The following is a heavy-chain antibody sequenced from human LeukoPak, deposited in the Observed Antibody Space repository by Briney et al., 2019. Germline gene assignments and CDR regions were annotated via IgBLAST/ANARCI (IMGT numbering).Heavy chain of an antibody. CDR3: ARNPWFGELSWFDP. Sequence: GGSLRLSCAASGFTVSSNYMSWVRQAPGKGLEWVSVIYSGGSTYYADSVKGRFTISRDNSKNTLYLQMNSLRAEDTAVYYCARNPWFGELSWFDPWGQGTLVTVSS. D-gene: IGHD3-10*01. CDR1: GFTVSSNY. CDR2: IYSGGST. V-gene: IGHV3-66*01. J-gene: IGHJ5*02.